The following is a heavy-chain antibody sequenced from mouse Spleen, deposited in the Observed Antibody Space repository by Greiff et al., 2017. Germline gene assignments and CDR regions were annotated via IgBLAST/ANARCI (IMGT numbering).Heavy chain of an antibody. V-gene: IGHV3-6*01. CDR3: AKRGLRGNY. CDR2: ISYDGSN. CDR1: GYSITSGYY. J-gene: IGHJ2*01. D-gene: IGHD3-1*01. Sequence: EVHLVESGPGLVKPSQSLSLTCSVTGYSITSGYYWNWIRQFPGNKLEWMGYISYDGSNNYNPSLKNRISITRDTSKNQFFLKLNSVTTEDTATYYCAKRGLRGNYWGQGTTLTVSS.